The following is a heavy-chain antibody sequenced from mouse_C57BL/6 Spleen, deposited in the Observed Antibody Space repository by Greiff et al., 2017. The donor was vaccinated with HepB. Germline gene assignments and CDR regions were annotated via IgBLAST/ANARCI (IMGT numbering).Heavy chain of an antibody. Sequence: VQLQQSGAELVKPGASVKLSCKASGYTFTSYWMHWVKQRSGQGLEWIGMIYPNSGSINYNEKFKSKATLTADKSSSTVYMQLSSLTSEDSAVYYCVYEYDSLDYWGQGTTLTVSS. CDR2: IYPNSGSI. V-gene: IGHV1-64*01. D-gene: IGHD2-4*01. CDR3: VYEYDSLDY. J-gene: IGHJ2*01. CDR1: GYTFTSYW.